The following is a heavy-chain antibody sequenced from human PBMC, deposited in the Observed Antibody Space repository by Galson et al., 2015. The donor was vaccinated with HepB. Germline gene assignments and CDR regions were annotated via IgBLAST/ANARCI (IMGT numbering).Heavy chain of an antibody. CDR1: GFSFSSYS. V-gene: IGHV3-48*01. D-gene: IGHD6-6*01. J-gene: IGHJ4*02. CDR3: ARDLSGAARYFDY. Sequence: SLRLSCAASGFSFSSYSMNWVRQAPGKGLEWISYISSSSSTTYYAGSVKDRFTISRDNGKNSLYLQMNSLRAEDTAVYYCARDLSGAARYFDYWGQGTLVTVSS. CDR2: ISSSSSTT.